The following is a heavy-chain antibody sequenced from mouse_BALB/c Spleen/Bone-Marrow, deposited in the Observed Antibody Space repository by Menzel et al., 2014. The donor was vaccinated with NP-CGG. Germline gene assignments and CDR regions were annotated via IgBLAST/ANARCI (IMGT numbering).Heavy chain of an antibody. J-gene: IGHJ2*01. V-gene: IGHV1S81*02. CDR1: GYTFTSYY. D-gene: IGHD2-4*01. Sequence: LVESGAELVKPGASVKLSCKASGYTFTSYYMYWVKQRPGQGLEWIGEINPSNGGTNFNEKFKSKATLTVGKSSSTAYMQLSSLTSEDSAVYYCTRSTMITYFDYWGQGTTLTVSS. CDR3: TRSTMITYFDY. CDR2: INPSNGGT.